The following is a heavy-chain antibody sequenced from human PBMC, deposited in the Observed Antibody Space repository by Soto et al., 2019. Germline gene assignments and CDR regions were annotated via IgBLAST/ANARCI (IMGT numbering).Heavy chain of an antibody. Sequence: GGSLRLSCAASGFTFSSYAMSWVRQATGKGLEWVSAISGSGGSTYYADSVKGRFTISRDNSKNTLYLQMNSLRAEDTAVYYCAKDEVPYDILTGCVMWGQGTLVTVSS. CDR2: ISGSGGST. CDR3: AKDEVPYDILTGCVM. D-gene: IGHD3-9*01. V-gene: IGHV3-23*01. CDR1: GFTFSSYA. J-gene: IGHJ4*02.